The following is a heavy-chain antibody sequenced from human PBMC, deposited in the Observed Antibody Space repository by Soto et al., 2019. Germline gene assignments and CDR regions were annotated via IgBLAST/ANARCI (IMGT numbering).Heavy chain of an antibody. CDR1: GYTLTELS. D-gene: IGHD3-22*01. CDR3: ATRYYYDSSGQNFDY. CDR2: FDPEDGET. J-gene: IGHJ4*02. Sequence: ASVKVSCKVSGYTLTELSMHWVRQAPGKGLEWMGGFDPEDGETIYAQKFQGRVTMTEGTSTDTAYMELSSLRSEDTAVYYCATRYYYDSSGQNFDYWGQGTMVTVSS. V-gene: IGHV1-24*01.